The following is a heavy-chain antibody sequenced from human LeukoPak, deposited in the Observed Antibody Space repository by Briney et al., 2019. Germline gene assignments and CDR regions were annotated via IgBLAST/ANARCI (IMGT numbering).Heavy chain of an antibody. CDR2: IRHDGSET. CDR3: AKNGGPHGMDV. V-gene: IGHV3-7*02. J-gene: IGHJ6*02. Sequence: GGSLRLSCAASGFTFSSTWMSWVRQAPGKGLEWVANIRHDGSETNYVDSVKGRFTISRDNAKNSLHLQMNSLRVEDTAVYYCAKNGGPHGMDVWGQGTTVTVSS. CDR1: GFTFSSTW. D-gene: IGHD3-16*01.